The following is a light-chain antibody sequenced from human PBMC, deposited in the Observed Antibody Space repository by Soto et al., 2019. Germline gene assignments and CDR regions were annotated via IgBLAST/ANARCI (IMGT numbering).Light chain of an antibody. CDR3: QQSYNSPPIT. CDR1: QSIRSS. CDR2: AAS. J-gene: IGKJ5*01. Sequence: IQRAQSPSSLSASVGDRVTITCRASQSIRSSLDWYQQTPGKAPTLLIYAASSLHSGVPSRFRGSGYGTDFALTITSLQPEDFATYYCQQSYNSPPITFGQGTRVEIK. V-gene: IGKV1-39*01.